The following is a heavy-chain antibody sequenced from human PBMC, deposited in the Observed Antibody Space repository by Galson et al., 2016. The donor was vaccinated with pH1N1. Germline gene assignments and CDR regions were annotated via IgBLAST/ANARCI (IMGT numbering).Heavy chain of an antibody. CDR3: AKPSLWWNDDIDY. J-gene: IGHJ4*02. CDR1: GFTFSSYA. V-gene: IGHV3-23*01. CDR2: ISASGGTT. Sequence: SLRLSCAASGFTFSSYAMIWVRQTSGKGLEWISGISASGGTTYYADAVKGRFTISRDNARTILYLQMNSLSAEDTALYYCAKPSLWWNDDIDYWGRGTLGTVSS. D-gene: IGHD1-1*01.